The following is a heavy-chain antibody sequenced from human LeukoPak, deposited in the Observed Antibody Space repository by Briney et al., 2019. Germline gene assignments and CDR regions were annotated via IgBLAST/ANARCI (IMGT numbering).Heavy chain of an antibody. Sequence: TGGSLRLSCAASGFTFSSYGMHWVRQAPGKGLEWVAFIRYDGSNKYYADSVKGRFTISRDNSKNTLYLQMNSLRAEDTAVYYCAKDAPSYYYDSSSYFDYWGQGTLVTISS. D-gene: IGHD3-22*01. J-gene: IGHJ4*02. CDR1: GFTFSSYG. CDR2: IRYDGSNK. CDR3: AKDAPSYYYDSSSYFDY. V-gene: IGHV3-30*02.